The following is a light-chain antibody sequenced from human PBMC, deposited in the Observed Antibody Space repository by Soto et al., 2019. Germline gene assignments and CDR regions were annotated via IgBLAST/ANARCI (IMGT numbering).Light chain of an antibody. CDR2: EDN. J-gene: IGLJ3*02. V-gene: IGLV6-57*03. CDR3: QSYPLGV. CDR1: SGSIASNY. Sequence: NFMLTQPHSVSESPGKTVTISCTRSSGSIASNYVQWYQQRPGSAPTTVIYEDNQRPSGVPDRFSGSIDSSSNSASLTISGLKTEDEADYYCQSYPLGVFGGGTKLTVL.